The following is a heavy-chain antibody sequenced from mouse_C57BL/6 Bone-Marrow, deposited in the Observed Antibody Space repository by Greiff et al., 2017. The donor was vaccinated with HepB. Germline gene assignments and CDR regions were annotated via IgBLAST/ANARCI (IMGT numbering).Heavy chain of an antibody. Sequence: QVQLQQSGAELMKPGASVKLSCKATGYTFTGYWIEWVKQRPGHGLEWIGEILPGSGSTNYNEKFKGKATFTADTSSNTAYMQLSSLTTEDSAIYYCARGSLHYAGSSYWYFDVWGTGTTVTVSS. CDR2: ILPGSGST. D-gene: IGHD1-1*01. CDR1: GYTFTGYW. J-gene: IGHJ1*03. V-gene: IGHV1-9*01. CDR3: ARGSLHYAGSSYWYFDV.